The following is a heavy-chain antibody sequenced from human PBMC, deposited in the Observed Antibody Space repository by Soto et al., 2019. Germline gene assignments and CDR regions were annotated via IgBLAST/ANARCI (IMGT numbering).Heavy chain of an antibody. CDR1: GGSISIGDYY. J-gene: IGHJ6*02. V-gene: IGHV4-30-4*01. D-gene: IGHD3-10*01. CDR2: IYYSGST. CDR3: ARARFGELSGYYYYGMDV. Sequence: PSETLSLTCTVSGGSISIGDYYWSCIRQPPGKGLEWIGYIYYSGSTYYNPSLKSRVTISVDTSKNQFSLKLSSVTAADTAVYYCARARFGELSGYYYYGMDVWGQGTTVTVSS.